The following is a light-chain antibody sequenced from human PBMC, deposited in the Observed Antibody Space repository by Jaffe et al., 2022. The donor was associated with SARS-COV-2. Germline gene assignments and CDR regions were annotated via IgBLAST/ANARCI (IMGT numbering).Light chain of an antibody. CDR3: QQSYSTPWT. CDR2: AAS. J-gene: IGKJ1*01. Sequence: DIQMTQSPSSLSASVGDRVTITCRASQSISSYLNWYQQKPGKAPKLLIYAASSLQGRVPSRFSGSGSGTDFTLTISSLQPEDFATYSCQQSYSTPWTFGQGTKVEIK. CDR1: QSISSY. V-gene: IGKV1-39*01.